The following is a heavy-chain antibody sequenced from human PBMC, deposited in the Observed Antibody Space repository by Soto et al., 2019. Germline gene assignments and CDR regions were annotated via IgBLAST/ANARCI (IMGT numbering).Heavy chain of an antibody. J-gene: IGHJ6*03. CDR2: MSHSGGT. CDR3: ARGPRYFDWLSRYYYMDV. CDR1: GGSVNSGNYY. Sequence: SETLSLTCAVFGGSVNSGNYYWSWIRQPPGKGLEWIGEMSHSGGTHFNPSLKSRVTISVDTSKNQFSLKLSSVTAADTAVYYCARGPRYFDWLSRYYYMDVWGKGTTVTVSS. D-gene: IGHD3-9*01. V-gene: IGHV4-61*01.